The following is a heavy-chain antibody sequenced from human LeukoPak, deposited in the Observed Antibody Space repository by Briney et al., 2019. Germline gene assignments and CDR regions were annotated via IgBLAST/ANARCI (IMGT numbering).Heavy chain of an antibody. J-gene: IGHJ4*02. CDR1: GGSISSSSYY. CDR2: IYYSGST. V-gene: IGHV4-39*01. CDR3: ARQQWLVKSYYFDY. Sequence: SETLSLTCTVSGGSISSSSYYWGWIRQPPGKGLELIGSIYYSGSTYYNPSLKSRVTISVDTSKNQFSLKLSSVTAADTAVYYCARQQWLVKSYYFDYWGQGTLVTVSS. D-gene: IGHD6-19*01.